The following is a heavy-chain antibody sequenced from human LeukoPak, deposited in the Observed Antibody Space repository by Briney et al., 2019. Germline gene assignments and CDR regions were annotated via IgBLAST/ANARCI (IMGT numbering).Heavy chain of an antibody. V-gene: IGHV4-39*07. J-gene: IGHJ4*02. CDR1: GGSISSSSYY. CDR2: INHSGST. Sequence: SETLSLTCTVSGGSISSSSYYWSWIRQPPGKGLEWIGEINHSGSTNYNPSLKSRVTISVDTSKNQFSLKLSSVTAADTAVYYCARAVAARTPMNYFDYWGQGTLVTVSS. D-gene: IGHD6-6*01. CDR3: ARAVAARTPMNYFDY.